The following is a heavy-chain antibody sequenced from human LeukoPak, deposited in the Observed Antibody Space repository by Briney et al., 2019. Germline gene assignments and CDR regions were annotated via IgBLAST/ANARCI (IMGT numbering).Heavy chain of an antibody. Sequence: GGSLRLSCAASGFTFSSYAMSWVRQAPGKGLEWVSAISGSGGSTYYADSVKGRFTISRDNSKNTLYLQMNSLGAEDTAVYYCAKDQRYYDSSGYYYRDHFDYWGQGTLVTVSS. CDR3: AKDQRYYDSSGYYYRDHFDY. CDR1: GFTFSSYA. V-gene: IGHV3-23*01. D-gene: IGHD3-22*01. CDR2: ISGSGGST. J-gene: IGHJ4*02.